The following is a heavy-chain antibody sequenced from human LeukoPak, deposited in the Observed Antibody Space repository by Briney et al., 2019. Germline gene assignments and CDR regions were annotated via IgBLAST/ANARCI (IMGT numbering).Heavy chain of an antibody. D-gene: IGHD2-21*02. J-gene: IGHJ4*02. V-gene: IGHV3-30*02. Sequence: GGSLRLSCVASGFAFSNYGMHWVRQAPGKGLEWVAFIRHVGSNEYYADSVRGRFAISRDNSQNTLHLQMNILRVEDTAVYYCARELSGVVTGNYWGQGTLVTVSS. CDR3: ARELSGVVTGNY. CDR1: GFAFSNYG. CDR2: IRHVGSNE.